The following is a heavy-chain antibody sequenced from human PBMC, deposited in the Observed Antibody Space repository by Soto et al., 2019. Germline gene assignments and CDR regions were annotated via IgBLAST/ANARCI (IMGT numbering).Heavy chain of an antibody. CDR1: GFTFSSYA. Sequence: EVQLLESGGGLVQPGGSLRLSCAASGFTFSSYAMSWVRQAPGKGLEWVSAISGSGGSTYYAYSVRGRFTISRDNSKNTQYLQINSLRAEDTAVYYCAKETRWSPGYYVDYGGQGRLVTVSS. J-gene: IGHJ4*02. V-gene: IGHV3-23*01. CDR3: AKETRWSPGYYVDY. CDR2: ISGSGGST. D-gene: IGHD2-15*01.